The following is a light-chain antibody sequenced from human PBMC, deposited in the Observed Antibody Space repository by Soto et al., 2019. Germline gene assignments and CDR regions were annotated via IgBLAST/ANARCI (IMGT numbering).Light chain of an antibody. CDR3: QQYHSYPRA. CDR2: GAS. Sequence: EIVLTQSPGTLSLSPGGRATLSCRASRSVSSSFLAWYQQKPGQAPRLLIYGASSRATGIPDRFSGSGSGTEFTLTISSLQPDDFATYYCQQYHSYPRAFGQGTKVDNK. CDR1: RSVSSSF. V-gene: IGKV3-20*01. J-gene: IGKJ1*01.